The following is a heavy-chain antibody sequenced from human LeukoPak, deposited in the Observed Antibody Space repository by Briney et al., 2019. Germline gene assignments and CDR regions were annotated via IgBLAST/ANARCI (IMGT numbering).Heavy chain of an antibody. Sequence: PSETLSLTCTLSGGSISSSNFYWAWIRQSPGKGLEWIGSIYYSGSTYYNASLKSRVTISVDTSKNQFSLRLSSVTATDTAVYYCARRRGVYYFDYWGQGTLVTVSS. CDR1: GGSISSSNFY. V-gene: IGHV4-39*01. D-gene: IGHD3-10*01. J-gene: IGHJ4*02. CDR3: ARRRGVYYFDY. CDR2: IYYSGST.